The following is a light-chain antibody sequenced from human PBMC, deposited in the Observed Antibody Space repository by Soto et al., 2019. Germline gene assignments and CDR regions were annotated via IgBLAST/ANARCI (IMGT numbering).Light chain of an antibody. J-gene: IGKJ1*01. CDR2: TAS. CDR1: RYIRSD. Sequence: GDRVTITCRSRRYIRSDLSWYQQRPGQAPKVLIYTASSLQSGVPSRFSGSGSGTDFTLTISSLQPEDCATYYCLQDYSYPWTFGQGTKVDIK. CDR3: LQDYSYPWT. V-gene: IGKV1-6*01.